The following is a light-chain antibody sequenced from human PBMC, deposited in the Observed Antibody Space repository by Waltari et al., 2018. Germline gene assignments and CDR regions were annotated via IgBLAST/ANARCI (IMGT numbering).Light chain of an antibody. CDR1: SRDVGSYNL. CDR2: EVN. CDR3: CSYAGDRNLYV. J-gene: IGLJ1*01. V-gene: IGLV2-23*02. Sequence: QSALTQPASVSGSPGQSITFSCTGTSRDVGSYNLVSWFQQHPGKAHQLLIYEVNKRPSGVSPRFSDSQSANPASLTISGLLAEDEADYYCCSYAGDRNLYVFGSGTKVTVL.